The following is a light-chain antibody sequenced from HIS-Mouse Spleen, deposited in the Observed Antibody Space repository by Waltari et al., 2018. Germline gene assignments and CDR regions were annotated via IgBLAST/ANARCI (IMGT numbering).Light chain of an antibody. V-gene: IGKV1-33*01. Sequence: DIQMTQSPSSLSASVGDRVTITCQASQDISNYLNWYQQKPGKAPKLLIYDASNLETGVPSRFSGSGSGTDFTFTISSLQPEVIATYYCQQYDNLPPRLTFGGGTKVEIK. CDR1: QDISNY. CDR2: DAS. J-gene: IGKJ4*01. CDR3: QQYDNLPPRLT.